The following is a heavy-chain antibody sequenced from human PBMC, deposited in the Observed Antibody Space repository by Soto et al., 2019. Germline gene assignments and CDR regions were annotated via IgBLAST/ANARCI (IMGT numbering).Heavy chain of an antibody. CDR1: GFTFSSYA. CDR2: ISGSGGST. V-gene: IGHV3-23*01. Sequence: EVQLLESGGGLVQPGGSLRLSCAASGFTFSSYAMSWVRQAPGKGLEWVSAISGSGGSTYYADSVKGRFTISRDNSKNTLYLQMNSLRAEDTAVYYCAIDKKDSNYGLNAFDIWGKRTMDTVSS. J-gene: IGHJ3*02. CDR3: AIDKKDSNYGLNAFDI. D-gene: IGHD4-4*01.